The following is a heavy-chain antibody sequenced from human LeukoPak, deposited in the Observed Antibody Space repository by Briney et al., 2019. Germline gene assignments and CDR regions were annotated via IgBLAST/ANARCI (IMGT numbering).Heavy chain of an antibody. CDR3: TSEIAAAGSYYYYTDV. J-gene: IGHJ6*03. D-gene: IGHD6-13*01. Sequence: TGGSLRLSCAASGFTFSGSAMHWVRQASGKGLEWVGRIRSKANSYATAYAASVKGRFTISRDDSKNTAYLQMNSLKTEDTAVYYRTSEIAAAGSYYYYTDVWGKGTTVTISS. CDR2: IRSKANSYAT. V-gene: IGHV3-73*01. CDR1: GFTFSGSA.